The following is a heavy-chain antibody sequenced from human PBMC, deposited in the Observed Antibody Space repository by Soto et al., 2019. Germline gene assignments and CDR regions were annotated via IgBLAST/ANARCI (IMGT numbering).Heavy chain of an antibody. CDR3: TTIIAARGPLPRYYYGMDV. V-gene: IGHV3-15*07. CDR1: GFTFSSYA. J-gene: IGHJ6*02. CDR2: IKSKTDGGTT. Sequence: PGGSLRLSCAASGFTFSSYAMHWVRQAPGKGLEWVGRIKSKTDGGTTDYAAPVKGRFTISRDDSKNTLYLQMNSLKTEDTAVYYCTTIIAARGPLPRYYYGMDVWGQGTTVTVSS. D-gene: IGHD6-6*01.